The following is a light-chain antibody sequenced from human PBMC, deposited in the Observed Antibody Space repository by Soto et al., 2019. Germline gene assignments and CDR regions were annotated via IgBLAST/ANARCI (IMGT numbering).Light chain of an antibody. CDR1: QGISRY. V-gene: IGKV1-9*01. J-gene: IGKJ2*01. CDR2: AAS. Sequence: DIQLTQSPSFLSASVGDRVTITCRASQGISRYLAWYQQKPGKAHKLLIYAASTLQSGVPSRFSGRGSGTELTLTNNSLQPEDFATYIFEKLNRYPYTFGQGTKLQIK. CDR3: EKLNRYPYT.